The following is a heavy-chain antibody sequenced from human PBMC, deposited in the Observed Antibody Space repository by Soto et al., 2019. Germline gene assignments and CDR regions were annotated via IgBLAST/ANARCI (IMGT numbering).Heavy chain of an antibody. D-gene: IGHD5-12*01. CDR1: GFTFDDYA. V-gene: IGHV3-9*01. Sequence: GGSLRLSCAASGFTFDDYAMHWVRQAPGKGLEWVSGISWNSGSIGYADSVKGRFTISRDNAKNSLYLQMNSLRAEDTALYYCVGWWLRFAHWGQGTLVTVSS. CDR3: VGWWLRFAH. J-gene: IGHJ4*02. CDR2: ISWNSGSI.